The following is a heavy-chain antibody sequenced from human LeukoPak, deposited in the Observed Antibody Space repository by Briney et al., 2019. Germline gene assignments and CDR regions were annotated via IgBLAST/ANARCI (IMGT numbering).Heavy chain of an antibody. CDR2: ISGSGGST. CDR1: GFTFSSYA. Sequence: GGSLRLSCAASGFTFSSYAMSWVRQAPGKGLEWASAISGSGGSTYYADSVKGRFTISRDNSKNTLYLQMNSLRAEDTAVYYCAKDRTDCSGGSCYSADAFDIWGQGTMVTVSS. CDR3: AKDRTDCSGGSCYSADAFDI. J-gene: IGHJ3*02. V-gene: IGHV3-23*01. D-gene: IGHD2-15*01.